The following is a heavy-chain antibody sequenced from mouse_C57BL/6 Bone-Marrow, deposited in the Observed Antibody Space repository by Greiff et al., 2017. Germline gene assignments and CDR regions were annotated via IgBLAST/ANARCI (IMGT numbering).Heavy chain of an antibody. CDR1: GYSFTSYY. Sequence: QVQLQQSGPELVKPGASVKISCKASGYSFTSYYIHWVKQRHGQGLEGIGWTYSGSGNNKYTEKFKGKATLTAYTSSCPAYMQLSSLTSEDSAVYYCARGGGLRRSWFAYWGQGTLVTVSA. CDR3: ARGGGLRRSWFAY. V-gene: IGHV1-66*01. CDR2: TYSGSGNN. J-gene: IGHJ3*01. D-gene: IGHD2-4*01.